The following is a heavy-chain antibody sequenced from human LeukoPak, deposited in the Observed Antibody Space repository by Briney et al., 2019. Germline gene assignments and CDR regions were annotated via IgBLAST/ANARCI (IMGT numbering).Heavy chain of an antibody. V-gene: IGHV3-48*04. J-gene: IGHJ6*04. CDR1: GFTFTSHG. CDR2: ISSSGSTI. Sequence: GGSLRLSCAASGFTFTSHGMSWVRQAPGKGLEWVSYISSSGSTIYYADSVKGRFTISRDNAKNSLYLQMNSLRAEDTAVYYCAELGITMIGGVWGKGTTVTISS. CDR3: AELGITMIGGV. D-gene: IGHD3-10*02.